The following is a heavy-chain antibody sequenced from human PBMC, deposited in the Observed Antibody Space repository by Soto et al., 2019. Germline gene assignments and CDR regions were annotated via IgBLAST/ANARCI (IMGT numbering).Heavy chain of an antibody. D-gene: IGHD3-10*01. Sequence: GGSLRLSCAASGFTFSSYAMSWVRQASGKGLEWVSAISGSGGSTYYADSVKGRFAISRDNSMNTLGLQMNSLRAEDMAVFYCAKDVFTMVLGVTNFYYYCIVVWGQGTTVTVSS. J-gene: IGHJ6*02. CDR3: AKDVFTMVLGVTNFYYYCIVV. CDR1: GFTFSSYA. V-gene: IGHV3-23*01. CDR2: ISGSGGST.